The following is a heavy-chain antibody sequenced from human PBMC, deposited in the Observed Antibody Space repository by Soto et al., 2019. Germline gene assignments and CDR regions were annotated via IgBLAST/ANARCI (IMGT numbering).Heavy chain of an antibody. D-gene: IGHD3-22*01. CDR3: ARQTSYHYYDSSGYSRAFDI. CDR2: IYPGDSDT. V-gene: IGHV5-51*01. CDR1: GYSFTSYC. Sequence: PGQSLRVSCNGSGYSFTSYCIGWMRQMTGKGLEWMGIIYPGDSDTRYSPSFQGQVTISADKSISTAYLQWSSLKASDTAMYYCARQTSYHYYDSSGYSRAFDIWGEGTMVTVSS. J-gene: IGHJ3*02.